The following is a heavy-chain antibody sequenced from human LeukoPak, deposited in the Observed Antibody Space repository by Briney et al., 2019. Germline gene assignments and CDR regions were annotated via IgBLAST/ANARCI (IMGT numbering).Heavy chain of an antibody. J-gene: IGHJ4*02. Sequence: GGSLRLSCAASGFTFSSYAMHWVRQAPGKGLEWVAVISYDGSNKYYADSVKGRFTISRDNSKNTLYLQMNSLRAEDTAIYYCAKRPHTMPYDYWGQGTLVTVSS. CDR2: ISYDGSNK. D-gene: IGHD2-2*01. CDR1: GFTFSSYA. V-gene: IGHV3-30-3*02. CDR3: AKRPHTMPYDY.